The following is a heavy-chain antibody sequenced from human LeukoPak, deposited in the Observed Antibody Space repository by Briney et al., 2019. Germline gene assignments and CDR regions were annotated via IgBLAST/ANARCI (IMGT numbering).Heavy chain of an antibody. Sequence: ASVKVSCKASGYTFTSYGISWVRQAPGQGREWMGWISAYNGNTNYAQKLQGRVTMTTDTSTSTAYMELRSLRSDDTTVYYCARDNCSGGSCYYYYGMDVWGQGTTVTVSS. CDR3: ARDNCSGGSCYYYYGMDV. CDR1: GYTFTSYG. CDR2: ISAYNGNT. V-gene: IGHV1-18*01. J-gene: IGHJ6*02. D-gene: IGHD2-15*01.